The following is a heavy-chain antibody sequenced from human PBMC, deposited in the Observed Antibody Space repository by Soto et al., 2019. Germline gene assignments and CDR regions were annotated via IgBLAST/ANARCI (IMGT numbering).Heavy chain of an antibody. V-gene: IGHV3-23*01. D-gene: IGHD4-4*01. CDR2: ISGSGGST. CDR1: GFTVSSNY. J-gene: IGHJ3*02. Sequence: GGSLRLSCAASGFTVSSNYMSWVRQAPGKGLEWVSVISGSGGSTYYADSVKGRFTISRDNSKNTLYLQMNSLRAEDTAVYYCANFLQPHPDAFDIRGQGTMVTVSS. CDR3: ANFLQPHPDAFDI.